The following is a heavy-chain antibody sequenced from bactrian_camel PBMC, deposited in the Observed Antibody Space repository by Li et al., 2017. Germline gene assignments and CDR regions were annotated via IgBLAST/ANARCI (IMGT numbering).Heavy chain of an antibody. CDR2: INSGGGTT. J-gene: IGHJ6*01. CDR3: ATRYGGRGTSDLGY. D-gene: IGHD6*01. V-gene: IGHV3S31*01. Sequence: VQLVESGGGLVQPGGTLRLSCAASGFTFNLSAMSWVRQAPGAGPEWVSSINSGGGTTYYADSVKGRFTISRDNAKNTVYLQMNSLKSEDTALYYCATRYGGRGTSDLGYWGQGTQVTV. CDR1: GFTFNLSA.